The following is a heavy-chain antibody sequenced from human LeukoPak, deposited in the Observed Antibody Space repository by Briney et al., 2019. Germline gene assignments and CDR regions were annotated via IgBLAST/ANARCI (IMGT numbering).Heavy chain of an antibody. CDR2: IDGSGSS. D-gene: IGHD6-19*01. CDR1: GGSTRLYY. V-gene: IGHV4-4*07. J-gene: IGHJ4*02. CDR3: ARSPLSSSGWYRADY. Sequence: PSETLSLTCTVSGGSTRLYYWNWIRQPVGKGLEWIGRIDGSGSSTYSPSLGSRVTMSVDSSKSQISLNLISVTAADTAMYYCARSPLSSSGWYRADYWGQGTLVTVSS.